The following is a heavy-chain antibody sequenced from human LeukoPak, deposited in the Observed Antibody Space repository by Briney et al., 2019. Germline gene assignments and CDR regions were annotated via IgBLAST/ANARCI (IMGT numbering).Heavy chain of an antibody. D-gene: IGHD4-17*01. Sequence: SETLSLTCTVSGVSFSSYYWTWIRQPAGKGLEWLGRIYPGVRTYCSPSLESRLTMSADTSKNQFSLNLRSMTAADTAVYFCARSAVTRAGVFDYWGRGILVTVSS. V-gene: IGHV4-4*07. J-gene: IGHJ4*02. CDR1: GVSFSSYY. CDR3: ARSAVTRAGVFDY. CDR2: IYPGVRT.